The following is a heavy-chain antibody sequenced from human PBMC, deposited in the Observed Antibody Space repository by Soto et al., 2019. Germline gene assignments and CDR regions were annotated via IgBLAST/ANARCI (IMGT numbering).Heavy chain of an antibody. CDR1: GFTFSSYG. CDR3: AKALSCPGGSVTCGMDV. J-gene: IGHJ6*02. Sequence: PGGSLRLSCAASGFTFSSYGMHWVRQAPGKGLEWVAVISYDGSNKYYADSVKGRFTISRDNSKNTLYLQMNSLRAEDTAVYYCAKALSCPGGSVTCGMDVWGQGTTVTVSS. V-gene: IGHV3-30*18. D-gene: IGHD2-15*01. CDR2: ISYDGSNK.